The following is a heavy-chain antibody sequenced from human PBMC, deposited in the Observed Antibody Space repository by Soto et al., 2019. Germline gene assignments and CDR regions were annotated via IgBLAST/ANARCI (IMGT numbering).Heavy chain of an antibody. CDR1: GFTFSSYV. D-gene: IGHD6-13*01. CDR2: IWYDGSNK. Sequence: QVQLVESGGGVVQPGRSLRLSCAASGFTFSSYVMHWVRQAPGKGLEWVAVIWYDGSNKYYADSVEGRFTISRDNSTNTLYLQMNSVRAEDTAVYYCVRQQQNYVDYWGQGTLVTVSS. CDR3: VRQQQNYVDY. J-gene: IGHJ4*02. V-gene: IGHV3-33*01.